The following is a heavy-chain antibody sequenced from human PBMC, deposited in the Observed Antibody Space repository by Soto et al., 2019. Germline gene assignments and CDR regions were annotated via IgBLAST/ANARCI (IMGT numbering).Heavy chain of an antibody. V-gene: IGHV1-46*01. CDR3: ARGVLRIGYCSGGSCYTDNWFDP. D-gene: IGHD2-15*01. Sequence: GASVKVSCKASGYTFTSYYMHWLRQSPGQGLEWMGIINPSGGSTSYAQKFQGRVTMTRDTSTSTVYMELSSLRSEDTAVYYCARGVLRIGYCSGGSCYTDNWFDPWGQGTLVTVSS. CDR2: INPSGGST. CDR1: GYTFTSYY. J-gene: IGHJ5*02.